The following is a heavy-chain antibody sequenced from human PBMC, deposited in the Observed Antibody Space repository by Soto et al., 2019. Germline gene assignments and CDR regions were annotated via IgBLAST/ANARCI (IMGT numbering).Heavy chain of an antibody. CDR3: TTLSITIFGVVLMDV. CDR2: NRNKAKSYTT. CDR1: GFIFSDHY. J-gene: IGHJ6*02. Sequence: GGSLRLSCAASGFIFSDHYMDWVRQAPGKGLEWVGRNRNKAKSYTTDYAASVKGRFTISRDASKNTLYLQMNSLKTEDTAVYYCTTLSITIFGVVLMDVWGQGTTVTVSS. V-gene: IGHV3-72*01. D-gene: IGHD3-3*01.